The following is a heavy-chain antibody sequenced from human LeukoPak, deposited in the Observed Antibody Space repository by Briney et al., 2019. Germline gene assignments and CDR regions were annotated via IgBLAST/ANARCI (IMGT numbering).Heavy chain of an antibody. Sequence: GTSLRLSCVASGFTFTNYAMSWVRQAPGKGLEWVSAITGSDGSSYYADSVKGRFTISRDNSKNTLYLQVNSLRAEDTAVYYCAKWGDYDILTGYYVPDYWGQGTLVTVSS. CDR2: ITGSDGSS. V-gene: IGHV3-23*01. CDR3: AKWGDYDILTGYYVPDY. CDR1: GFTFTNYA. J-gene: IGHJ4*02. D-gene: IGHD3-9*01.